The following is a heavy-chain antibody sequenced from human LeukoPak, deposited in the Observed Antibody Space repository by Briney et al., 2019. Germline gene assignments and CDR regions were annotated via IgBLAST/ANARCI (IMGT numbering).Heavy chain of an antibody. CDR1: GFTFSRFA. Sequence: QPGGSLRLSCEASGFTFSRFAMTWVRQAPGKGLEWVSTIGGLGESTNYADSVKGRFTISRDNSKNTLYLQMNNLRAEDTAVYYCAKDRDIILTEHGMDVWGQGTTVTVSS. CDR3: AKDRDIILTEHGMDV. V-gene: IGHV3-23*01. CDR2: IGGLGEST. J-gene: IGHJ6*02. D-gene: IGHD3-9*01.